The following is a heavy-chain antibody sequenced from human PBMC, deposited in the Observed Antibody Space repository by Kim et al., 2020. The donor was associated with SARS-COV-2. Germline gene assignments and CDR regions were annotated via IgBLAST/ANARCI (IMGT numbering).Heavy chain of an antibody. CDR1: GFVFSTYA. CDR2: ISASGSTS. V-gene: IGHV3-23*01. J-gene: IGHJ6*03. Sequence: GGSLRLSCAASGFVFSTYAMNWVRQVPGTGLEWVSGISASGSTSYHADSVKGRFTISRDNLQGTMLLQMNSLRVEDAAIYYCAKTFGFWDSGDQRYYYHNMDGWGNGTTVIVSS. D-gene: IGHD6-19*01. CDR3: AKTFGFWDSGDQRYYYHNMDG.